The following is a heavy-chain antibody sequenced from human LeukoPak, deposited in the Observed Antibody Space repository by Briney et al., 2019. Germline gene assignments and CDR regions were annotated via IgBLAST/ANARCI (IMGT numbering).Heavy chain of an antibody. V-gene: IGHV3-66*01. CDR1: GLTVSSNY. J-gene: IGHJ5*02. CDR2: INSGGPT. Sequence: GGSLRLSCAASGLTVSSNYMSWVRQAPGKGLEWVSVINSGGPTYYADSVKGRYTIPRDNSKNSLYLQMNSLRAENTDVYYCARDSYVDTEAVRCFDPWGQGTLVTVSS. CDR3: ARDSYVDTEAVRCFDP. D-gene: IGHD4-17*01.